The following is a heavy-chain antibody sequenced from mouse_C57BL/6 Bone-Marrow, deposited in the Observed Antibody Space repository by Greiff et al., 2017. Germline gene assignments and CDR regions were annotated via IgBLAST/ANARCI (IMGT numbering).Heavy chain of an antibody. J-gene: IGHJ1*03. CDR3: ARPYDSNYWYFDV. D-gene: IGHD2-5*01. Sequence: QVQLQQPGAELVKPGASVKMSCKASGYTFTSYWITWVKQRPGQGLEWIGDIYPGSGSTNYNEKFKSKGTLTVDTSSSTSYMQLSSLTAEDSAVYCCARPYDSNYWYFDVWGTGTTVTVSA. CDR2: IYPGSGST. CDR1: GYTFTSYW. V-gene: IGHV1-55*01.